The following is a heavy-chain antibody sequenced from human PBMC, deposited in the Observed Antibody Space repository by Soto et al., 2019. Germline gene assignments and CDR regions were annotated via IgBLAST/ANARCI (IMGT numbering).Heavy chain of an antibody. V-gene: IGHV3-33*01. J-gene: IGHJ3*02. CDR3: ARDRGDLGDAFDI. CDR1: GFTFSSYG. Sequence: QVQLVESGGGVVLPGRSLRLSCAASGFTFSSYGMQWVRQAPGKGLEWVAVIWYDGSNQYYADSVKGRFTISRDNSKNTLYLQMNSLRAGDTAVYYCARDRGDLGDAFDIWGQGAMVTVSS. D-gene: IGHD2-21*02. CDR2: IWYDGSNQ.